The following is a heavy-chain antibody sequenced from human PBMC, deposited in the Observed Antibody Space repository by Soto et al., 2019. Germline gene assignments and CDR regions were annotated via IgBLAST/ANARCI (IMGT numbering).Heavy chain of an antibody. V-gene: IGHV4-31*03. D-gene: IGHD5-12*01. CDR2: IYYSVST. Sequence: SETLSLTCTVSGGSISSGGYYWSWIRQHPGKGLEWIGYIYYSVSTYYNPSLKSRVTISVDTSKNQFSLKLSSVTAADTAVYYCARVETGRDGYNSESWGKGTLVTVSS. CDR3: ARVETGRDGYNSES. CDR1: GGSISSGGYY. J-gene: IGHJ5*02.